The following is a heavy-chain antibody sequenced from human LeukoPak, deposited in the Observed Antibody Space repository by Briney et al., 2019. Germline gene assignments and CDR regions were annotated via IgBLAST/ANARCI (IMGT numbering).Heavy chain of an antibody. CDR1: GFTLSSIS. J-gene: IGHJ4*02. V-gene: IGHV3-48*02. D-gene: IGHD3-10*01. CDR3: ARDLDGSGRAFDF. CDR2: ISSSTTTI. Sequence: SGGSLRLSCAASGFTLSSISMNWVRQAPGKGLEWVSYISSSTTTIHYADSVKGRFTISRENAKNSLYLQMNSLRDEDTAVYYCARDLDGSGRAFDFWGQGALVTVSS.